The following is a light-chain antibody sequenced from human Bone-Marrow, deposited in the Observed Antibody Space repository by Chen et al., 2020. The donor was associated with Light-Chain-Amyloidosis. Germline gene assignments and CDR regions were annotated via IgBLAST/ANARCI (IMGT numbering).Light chain of an antibody. J-gene: IGKJ1*01. CDR2: GAS. CDR1: QSVSGSY. V-gene: IGKV3-20*01. CDR3: QQYGNSPQT. Sequence: EIVLTQSPGTLSLSPGERATLSCRASQSVSGSYLAWYQQKPGQAPRLLIYGASNRATGIPDRFSGSGSGRDFTLIIRRLEPEDFAAYYCQQYGNSPQTFGQGTKVEIK.